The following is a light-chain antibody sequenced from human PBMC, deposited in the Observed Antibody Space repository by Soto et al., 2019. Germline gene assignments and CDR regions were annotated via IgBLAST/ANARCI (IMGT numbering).Light chain of an antibody. Sequence: QSVLTQPASVSGSPGQSITISCTGTSSDVGGYDYVSWLQQHPGKAPKLMIYEVSNRPSGVSNRFSGSKSGNTASLTISGLQAEDEAEYYCSSYTSTSTPYVFGTGTKLTVL. CDR1: SSDVGGYDY. J-gene: IGLJ1*01. CDR3: SSYTSTSTPYV. CDR2: EVS. V-gene: IGLV2-14*01.